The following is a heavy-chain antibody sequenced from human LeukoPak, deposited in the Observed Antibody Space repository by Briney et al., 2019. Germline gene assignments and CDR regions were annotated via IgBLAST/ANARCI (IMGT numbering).Heavy chain of an antibody. V-gene: IGHV3-11*01. CDR3: ARDDYGDYVPFDY. CDR2: ISSSGSTI. CDR1: GFTFSDYY. D-gene: IGHD4-17*01. J-gene: IGHJ4*02. Sequence: PGGSLRLSCAVSGFTFSDYYMSWIRQAEGKGLGWDSYISSSGSTIYYAHSVNGRFTIFRDNAKNSLYLQMNSLRAEDTAVYYCARDDYGDYVPFDYWGQGTLVTVSA.